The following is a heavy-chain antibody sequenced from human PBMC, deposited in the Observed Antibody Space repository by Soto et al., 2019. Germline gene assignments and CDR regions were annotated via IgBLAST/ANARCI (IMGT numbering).Heavy chain of an antibody. CDR2: INPSGGST. D-gene: IGHD3-22*01. CDR1: GYTFTSYY. CDR3: ARDLYDSAGVYYYGMDV. J-gene: IGHJ6*02. V-gene: IGHV1-46*01. Sequence: ASVKVSCIAYGYTFTSYYMHWVRQAPGQGLEWMGIINPSGGSTSYAQKFQGRVTMTRDTSTSTVYMELSSLRSEDTAVYYCARDLYDSAGVYYYGMDVWGQGTTVTV.